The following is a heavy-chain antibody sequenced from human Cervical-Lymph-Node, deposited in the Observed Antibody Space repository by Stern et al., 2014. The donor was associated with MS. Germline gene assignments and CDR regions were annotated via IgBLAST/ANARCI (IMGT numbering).Heavy chain of an antibody. CDR3: ARGSDT. D-gene: IGHD2-15*01. Sequence: QLVESGGGLVQPGGSLRLSCAASGFTFSSYWMNGVRQAPGKGLEWVANIKEDGSETYYVDSVKGRFTISRDNANNSLYLQMNSLRTEDTAVYYCARGSDTWGQGTLVTVSS. J-gene: IGHJ5*02. CDR2: IKEDGSET. V-gene: IGHV3-7*01. CDR1: GFTFSSYW.